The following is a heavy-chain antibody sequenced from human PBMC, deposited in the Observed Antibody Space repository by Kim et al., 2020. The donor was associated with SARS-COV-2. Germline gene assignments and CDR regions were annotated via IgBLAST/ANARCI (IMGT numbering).Heavy chain of an antibody. CDR1: GGSISSSNW. CDR3: AREGSSGWYGRGVASDY. J-gene: IGHJ4*02. D-gene: IGHD6-19*01. CDR2: IYHSGST. Sequence: SETLSLTCAVSGGSISSSNWWSWVRQPPGKGLEWIGEIYHSGSTNYNPSLKSRVTISVDKSKNQFSLKLGSVTAADTAVYYCAREGSSGWYGRGVASDYWGQGTLVTVSS. V-gene: IGHV4-4*02.